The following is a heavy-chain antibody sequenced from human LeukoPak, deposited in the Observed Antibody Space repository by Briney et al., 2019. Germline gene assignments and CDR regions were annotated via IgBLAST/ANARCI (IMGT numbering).Heavy chain of an antibody. CDR2: ISAGNGNT. D-gene: IGHD3-10*01. CDR1: GYTFTSYA. V-gene: IGHV1-3*03. Sequence: ASVKVSCKASGYTFTSYAMHWVRQAPGQRLEWMGWISAGNGNTKYSQEFQGRVTITRDTSASTAYMELSSLRSEDTAVYYCARARRLLWFGELAHLDYWGQGTLVTVSS. CDR3: ARARRLLWFGELAHLDY. J-gene: IGHJ4*02.